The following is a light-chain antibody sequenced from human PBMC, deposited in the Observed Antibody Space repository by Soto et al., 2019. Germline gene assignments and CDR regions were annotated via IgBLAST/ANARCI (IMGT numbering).Light chain of an antibody. J-gene: IGKJ2*01. CDR1: QSILYSSNNKNQ. CDR2: WAS. Sequence: DIVMTQSPDSLAVSLGERATINCKSSQSILYSSNNKNQLAWYQQKPGQPPKLLFYWASTRESGVPDRFSGSESGTDFTLTISSLQAEDVAVYYCHQYYSPPYTFGQGTKLEI. CDR3: HQYYSPPYT. V-gene: IGKV4-1*01.